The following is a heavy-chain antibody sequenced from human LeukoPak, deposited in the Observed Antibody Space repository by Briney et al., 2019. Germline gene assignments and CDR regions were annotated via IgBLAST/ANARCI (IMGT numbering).Heavy chain of an antibody. Sequence: GESLKISCKGSGYSFTSYGISWVRQAPGQGLEWMGWISAYNGNTNYAQKLQGRVTMTTDTSTSTAYMELRSLRSDDTAVYYCARRGISALNSNYDCWGQGTLVTVSS. J-gene: IGHJ4*02. CDR3: ARRGISALNSNYDC. V-gene: IGHV1-18*01. CDR1: GYSFTSYG. D-gene: IGHD4-11*01. CDR2: ISAYNGNT.